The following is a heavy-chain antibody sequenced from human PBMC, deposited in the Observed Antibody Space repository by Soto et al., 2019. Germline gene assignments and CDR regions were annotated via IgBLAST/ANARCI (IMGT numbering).Heavy chain of an antibody. CDR3: ATDLLSYVTGTPSFEY. Sequence: QVQLVQSGAEVKKPGASVKVSCKVSGYTLTELSMHWVRQAPGEGLEWMGGFNPEDGETKYAQKFQGRVTMTEDTSTDTAYMELSSLRSEDTAIYYCATDLLSYVTGTPSFEYWGQGTLVTVSS. CDR1: GYTLTELS. D-gene: IGHD1-7*01. J-gene: IGHJ4*02. V-gene: IGHV1-24*01. CDR2: FNPEDGET.